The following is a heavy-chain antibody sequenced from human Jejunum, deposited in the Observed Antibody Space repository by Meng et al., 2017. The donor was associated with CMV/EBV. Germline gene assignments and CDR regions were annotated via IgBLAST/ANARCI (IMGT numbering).Heavy chain of an antibody. CDR2: IDWKSGSI. J-gene: IGHJ3*02. Sequence: ASGFSFNDYAMHWVRQAPGKGLEWVSGIDWKSGSINYADSVKGRFTISRDNAKNSLYLQMDSLRPEDTALYYCVKDNGGDSDALHIWGQGTVVTVSS. CDR1: GFSFNDYA. CDR3: VKDNGGDSDALHI. D-gene: IGHD4-23*01. V-gene: IGHV3-9*01.